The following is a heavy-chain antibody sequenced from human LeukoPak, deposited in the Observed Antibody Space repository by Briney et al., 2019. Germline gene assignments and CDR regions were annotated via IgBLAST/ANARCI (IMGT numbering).Heavy chain of an antibody. CDR3: AREHSGYDFPGRDYYYMDV. D-gene: IGHD5-12*01. CDR2: FSSSSSYI. J-gene: IGHJ6*03. Sequence: PGGSLRLSRVASGFTFSSYSMNWVRQAPGKGLEWVSSFSSSSSYIYYADSVKGRFTISRDNAKNSLYLQMNSLRAEDTAVYYCAREHSGYDFPGRDYYYMDVWGKGTTVTVSS. CDR1: GFTFSSYS. V-gene: IGHV3-21*06.